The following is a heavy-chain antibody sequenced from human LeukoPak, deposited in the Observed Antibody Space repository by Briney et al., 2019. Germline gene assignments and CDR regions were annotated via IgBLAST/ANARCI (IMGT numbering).Heavy chain of an antibody. Sequence: GGSLRFSCAASGFTFRSYSMNWVRQAPGKGLEWVSSISSSSSYIYYADSVKGRFTISRDNAKNSLYLQMNSLRAEDTAVYYCAREEQQLTYFDYWGQGTLVTVSS. CDR2: ISSSSSYI. CDR1: GFTFRSYS. CDR3: AREEQQLTYFDY. J-gene: IGHJ4*02. V-gene: IGHV3-21*01. D-gene: IGHD6-13*01.